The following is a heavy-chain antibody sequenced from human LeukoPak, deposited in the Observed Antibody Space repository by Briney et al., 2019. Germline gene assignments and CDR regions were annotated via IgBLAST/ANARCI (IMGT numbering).Heavy chain of an antibody. CDR3: ARSPKGYGGNSVSSYYYYMDV. Sequence: GGSLRLSCAASGFTFSSYSMNWVRQAPGKGLEWVSSISSSSSYIYYADSVKGRFTISRDNAKNSLYLQMNSLRAEDTAVYYCARSPKGYGGNSVSSYYYYMDVWGKGTTVTVSS. CDR1: GFTFSSYS. J-gene: IGHJ6*03. CDR2: ISSSSSYI. D-gene: IGHD4-23*01. V-gene: IGHV3-21*01.